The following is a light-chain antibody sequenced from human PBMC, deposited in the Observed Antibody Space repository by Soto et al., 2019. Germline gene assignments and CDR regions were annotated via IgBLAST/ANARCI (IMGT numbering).Light chain of an antibody. CDR3: QQYNSYSGT. CDR2: DAS. J-gene: IGKJ1*01. CDR1: QSISSW. Sequence: DIQMTQSPSTLSASVGDRVTITCRASQSISSWLAWYQQKPGKAPKLLIYDASSLESGVPSRFSGSGSGTEFTLPISSVQPDDFATYCCQQYNSYSGTFGQGTKVEI. V-gene: IGKV1-5*01.